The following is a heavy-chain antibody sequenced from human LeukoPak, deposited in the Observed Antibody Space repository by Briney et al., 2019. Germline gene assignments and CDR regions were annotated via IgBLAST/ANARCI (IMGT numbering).Heavy chain of an antibody. Sequence: SQTLSLTCAVSGGSISSGGYSWSWIRPPPGKGLEWIGYIYHSGSTYYNPSLKSRVTISVDRSKNQFSLKLSSVTAADTAVYYCARVPVDTAMVGDYYFDYWGQETLVTVSS. CDR1: GGSISSGGYS. CDR3: ARVPVDTAMVGDYYFDY. J-gene: IGHJ4*02. CDR2: IYHSGST. V-gene: IGHV4-30-2*01. D-gene: IGHD5-18*01.